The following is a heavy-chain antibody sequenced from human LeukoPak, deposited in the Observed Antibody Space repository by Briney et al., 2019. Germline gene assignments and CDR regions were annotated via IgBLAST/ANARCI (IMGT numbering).Heavy chain of an antibody. J-gene: IGHJ4*02. CDR3: ARDGKGLAYYFDY. CDR2: LYRGGST. V-gene: IGHV3-53*01. Sequence: GGSLRLSCAASGFTVSGNYMSWVRQAPGKGLEWVSILYRGGSTYYSDSVKGRFTISRDNSKNTLYLQMNSLRAEDTAVYYCARDGKGLAYYFDYWGQGTLVTVSS. CDR1: GFTVSGNY. D-gene: IGHD6-19*01.